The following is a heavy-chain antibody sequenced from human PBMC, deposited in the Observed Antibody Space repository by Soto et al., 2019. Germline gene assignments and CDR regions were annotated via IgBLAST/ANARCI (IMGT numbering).Heavy chain of an antibody. CDR2: IYYSGST. V-gene: IGHV4-4*02. D-gene: IGHD6-19*01. J-gene: IGHJ4*02. CDR3: ASLFTRIAVAGSPPPCY. CDR1: RASITSGNW. Sequence: PSETLSLTCGVSRASITSGNWWTWVRQPPGKGLEWIGGIYYSGSTNYNPSLKSRVTISVDTSKNQFSLKLSSVTPADTAVYYCASLFTRIAVAGSPPPCYWGQGALVTVS.